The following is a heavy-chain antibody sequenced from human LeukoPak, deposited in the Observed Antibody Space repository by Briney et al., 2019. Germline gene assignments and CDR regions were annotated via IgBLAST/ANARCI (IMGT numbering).Heavy chain of an antibody. D-gene: IGHD3-3*01. CDR1: GFTFSSYG. CDR2: IPYDGSNK. CDR3: ARDDDLRGVRLGY. Sequence: GGSLRLSCAASGFTFSSYGRHWVRQAPGKGLEWVAVIPYDGSNKYYADSVKGRFTVSRDNSKNTLYLQMNSLRTEDTAVYYCARDDDLRGVRLGYWGQGTLVTVSS. J-gene: IGHJ4*02. V-gene: IGHV3-30*03.